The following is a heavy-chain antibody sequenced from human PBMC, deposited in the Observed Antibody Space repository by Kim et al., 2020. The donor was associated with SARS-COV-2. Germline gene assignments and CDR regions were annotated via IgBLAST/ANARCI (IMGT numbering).Heavy chain of an antibody. CDR1: GFTFSNYA. V-gene: IGHV3-23*01. Sequence: GGSLRLSCAASGFTFSNYAMSWVRQAPGKGLDWVSAINSNGGNTYYADSVRGRFTISRDNSKNTLYLQMTSLRAEDTAVYYCAGDVVVAGSEAGDYYDYWSPGTLVTVSS. D-gene: IGHD6-19*01. CDR2: INSNGGNT. J-gene: IGHJ4*02. CDR3: AGDVVVAGSEAGDYYDY.